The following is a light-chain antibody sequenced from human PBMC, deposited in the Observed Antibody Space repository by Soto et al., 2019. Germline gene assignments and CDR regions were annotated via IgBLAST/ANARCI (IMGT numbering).Light chain of an antibody. CDR1: SSNIGSNY. CDR3: AAWDDSLSGVA. Sequence: QSVLTQPPSASGTPGQRVTISCSGSSSNIGSNYLYWYQQLPGTAPKLLIYRNNQRPSGVPDRFSGSKSGTSVSLAISGLRSEDEGDYYCAAWDDSLSGVAFGGGTKLTVL. V-gene: IGLV1-47*01. CDR2: RNN. J-gene: IGLJ2*01.